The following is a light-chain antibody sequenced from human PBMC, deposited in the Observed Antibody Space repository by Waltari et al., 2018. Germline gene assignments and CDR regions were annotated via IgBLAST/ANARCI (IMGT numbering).Light chain of an antibody. J-gene: IGKJ4*01. CDR2: DAS. Sequence: EIVLTQSPANLSLSPGERATLSCRASQSVSSFLAWFQQKPGQAPRLLIFDASKRATDIPARFSATGSGTDFTLTISSLEPEDFAVYYCQQRSNWPSLSFGGGTKVEIK. V-gene: IGKV3-11*01. CDR1: QSVSSF. CDR3: QQRSNWPSLS.